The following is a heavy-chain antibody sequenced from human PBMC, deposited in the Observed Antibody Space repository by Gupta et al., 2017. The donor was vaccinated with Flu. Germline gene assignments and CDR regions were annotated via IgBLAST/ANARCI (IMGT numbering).Heavy chain of an antibody. Sequence: QVTLKESGPALVKPTETLTLTCTFSGFSLTTSGMRVSWIRQPPGKAPEWLARIDWDDDKFYKTSLKTRLAISKDTSKNQVVLIMTNMDPVDTGTYYCARIGWGARSGVLDVWGQGTMVTVSS. CDR3: ARIGWGARSGVLDV. CDR2: IDWDDDK. CDR1: GFSLTTSGMR. V-gene: IGHV2-70*04. D-gene: IGHD6-25*01. J-gene: IGHJ3*01.